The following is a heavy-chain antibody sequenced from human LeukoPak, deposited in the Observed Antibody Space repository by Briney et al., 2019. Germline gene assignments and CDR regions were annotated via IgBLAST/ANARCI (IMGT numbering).Heavy chain of an antibody. Sequence: ASVKVSCKASGYTFTGYYLHWVRQAPGQGLEWMGWINPNSGGTNYAQKFQGRVTMTRDTSISTAYMELSRLRSDDTAVYYCAREGVDWNHSVYYFDYWGQGTLVTVSS. V-gene: IGHV1-2*02. CDR1: GYTFTGYY. D-gene: IGHD1-1*01. CDR3: AREGVDWNHSVYYFDY. CDR2: INPNSGGT. J-gene: IGHJ4*02.